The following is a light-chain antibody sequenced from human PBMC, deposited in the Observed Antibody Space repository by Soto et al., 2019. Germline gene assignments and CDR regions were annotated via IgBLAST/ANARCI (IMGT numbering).Light chain of an antibody. Sequence: IVLTQSPGTLPLARGESATLSCRASQSIISSYFCGYQQKPGRAPRLLLYGASSRATGIPDRFSGSGSGTDFTLTISRLEPEDFAVYYCQQYGYTPRTFGQGTKVDIK. CDR3: QQYGYTPRT. J-gene: IGKJ1*01. V-gene: IGKV3-20*01. CDR2: GAS. CDR1: QSIISSY.